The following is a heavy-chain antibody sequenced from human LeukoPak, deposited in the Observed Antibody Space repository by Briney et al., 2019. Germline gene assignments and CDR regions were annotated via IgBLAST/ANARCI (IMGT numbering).Heavy chain of an antibody. D-gene: IGHD3-22*01. CDR1: GFTFSDYY. J-gene: IGHJ4*02. CDR3: ARDHDISGYYFDY. CDR2: IKQDGSKK. Sequence: PGGSLRLSCAASGFTFSDYYMSWVRQAPGKGLEWVANIKQDGSKKYYVDSVKGRFTISRDNAKNSLYLQMNSLRAEDTAVYYCARDHDISGYYFDYWGQGTLVTVSS. V-gene: IGHV3-7*01.